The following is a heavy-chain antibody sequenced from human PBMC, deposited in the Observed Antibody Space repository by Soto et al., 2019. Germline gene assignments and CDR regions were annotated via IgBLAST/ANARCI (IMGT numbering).Heavy chain of an antibody. CDR1: GGSFNSYY. Sequence: PSETLSLTCGVYGGSFNSYYWSWIRQPPGKGLEWIWEINHSGSTNYNPSLKSRVTISVDTSKKQFSLRLSSVTAADTAVYYCARDLGWNYYHYYGMDVGGQGTTVPVSS. D-gene: IGHD1-1*01. V-gene: IGHV4-34*01. J-gene: IGHJ6*02. CDR3: ARDLGWNYYHYYGMDV. CDR2: INHSGST.